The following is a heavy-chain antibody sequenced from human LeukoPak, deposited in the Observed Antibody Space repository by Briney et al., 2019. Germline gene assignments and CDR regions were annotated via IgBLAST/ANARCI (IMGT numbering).Heavy chain of an antibody. CDR3: ARENVDFWSGYKVY. V-gene: IGHV3-13*01. CDR1: GFTFSSHD. J-gene: IGHJ4*02. CDR2: IGTAGDT. D-gene: IGHD3-3*01. Sequence: PGGSLRLSCAASGFTFSSHDMHWVRQATGKGLEWVSTIGTAGDTYYPGSGKGRFTISRENAKNSLYLQMNSLRAEDTAVYYCARENVDFWSGYKVYWGQGTLVTVSS.